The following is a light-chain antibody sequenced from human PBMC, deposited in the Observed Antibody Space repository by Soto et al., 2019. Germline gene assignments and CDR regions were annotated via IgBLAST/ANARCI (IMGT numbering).Light chain of an antibody. CDR2: DVS. CDR3: SSYTSSR. V-gene: IGLV2-14*01. Sequence: QAVVTQPASVSGSPGQSITISCTGTSSDVGGYNYVSWYQQHPGKAPKLMIYDVSNRPSGVSNRFFGSKSGNTASLTISGLQAEDEADYYCSSYTSSRFGGGTKVTVL. J-gene: IGLJ2*01. CDR1: SSDVGGYNY.